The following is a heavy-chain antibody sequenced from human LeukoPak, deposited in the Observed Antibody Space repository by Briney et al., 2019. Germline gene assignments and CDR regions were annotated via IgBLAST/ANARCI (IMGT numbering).Heavy chain of an antibody. D-gene: IGHD2-15*01. CDR1: GFTFSSYE. J-gene: IGHJ4*02. CDR3: ARDPGCSGGSCYSSFDY. Sequence: PGGSLRLSCAASGFTFSSYEMNWVRRAPGKGLEGGSYISSSGSTIYYADSVKGRFTISRDNAKNSLYLQMNSLRAEDTAVYYCARDPGCSGGSCYSSFDYWGQGTLVTVSS. CDR2: ISSSGSTI. V-gene: IGHV3-48*03.